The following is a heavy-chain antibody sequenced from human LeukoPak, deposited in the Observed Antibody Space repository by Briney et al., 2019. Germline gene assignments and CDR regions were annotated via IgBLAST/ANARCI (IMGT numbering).Heavy chain of an antibody. V-gene: IGHV3-48*01. J-gene: IGHJ4*02. D-gene: IGHD1-7*01. CDR3: ARVGLWHYPVDS. CDR2: ITSSSII. CDR1: GFTFSSYS. Sequence: GGSLRLSCAASGFTFSSYSMNWVRQAPGKGLEWVSYITSSSIIYYGDSVKGRFTVSRDNAKNSLYLQMNSLRAEDTAVYYCARVGLWHYPVDSWGQGTLVTVSS.